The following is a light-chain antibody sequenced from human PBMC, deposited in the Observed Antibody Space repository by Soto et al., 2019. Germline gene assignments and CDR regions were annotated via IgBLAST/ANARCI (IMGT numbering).Light chain of an antibody. CDR1: SSDVGGYNY. Sequence: QSVLAQPPSASGSPGQSVTISCTGTSSDVGGYNYVSWYQQHPGKAPKLMIYEVTKRPSGVPDRLSGSKSGNTASLTVSGLLPEDETDDYCASYAGGNKVFGTGTKVTVL. CDR2: EVT. J-gene: IGLJ1*01. CDR3: ASYAGGNKV. V-gene: IGLV2-8*01.